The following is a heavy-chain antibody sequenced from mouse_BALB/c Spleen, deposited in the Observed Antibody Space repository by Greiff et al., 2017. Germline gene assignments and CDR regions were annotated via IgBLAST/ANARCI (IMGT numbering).Heavy chain of an antibody. V-gene: IGHV1-9*01. J-gene: IGHJ3*01. Sequence: VKLQESGAELMKPGASVKISCKATGYTFSSYWIEWVKQRPGHGLEWIGEILPGSGSTNYNKKFKGKATFTADTSSNTAYMQLSSLTSEDSAVYYCAIPYYYGSSYGFAYWGQGTLVTVSA. D-gene: IGHD1-1*01. CDR1: GYTFSSYW. CDR3: AIPYYYGSSYGFAY. CDR2: ILPGSGST.